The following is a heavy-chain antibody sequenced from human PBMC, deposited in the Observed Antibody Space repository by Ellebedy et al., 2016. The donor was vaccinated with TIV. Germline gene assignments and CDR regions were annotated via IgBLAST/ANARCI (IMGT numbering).Heavy chain of an antibody. Sequence: GESLKISCAASGFSLSSYTINWVRQAPGKGLEWVSGITGSGDDTYYAHSVKGRFTISRDNSKNTLYLQMNSLRAEDTAVYYCVASSSIVATFDYWGQGTLVTVSS. V-gene: IGHV3-23*01. CDR3: VASSSIVATFDY. CDR2: ITGSGDDT. CDR1: GFSLSSYT. J-gene: IGHJ4*02. D-gene: IGHD6-13*01.